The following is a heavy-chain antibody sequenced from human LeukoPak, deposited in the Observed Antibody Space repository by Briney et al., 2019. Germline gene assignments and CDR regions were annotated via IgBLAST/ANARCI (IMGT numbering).Heavy chain of an antibody. CDR3: AREGGLLWFGELLHQGYYFDY. CDR2: TYYRSKWYN. J-gene: IGHJ4*02. Sequence: SQTLSLTCAISGDSVSSNSAAWNWIRQSPSRGPEWLGRTYYRSKWYNDYAVSVKNRITINPDTSKNQFSLQLNSVTPEDTAVYYCAREGGLLWFGELLHQGYYFDYWGQGTLVTVSS. V-gene: IGHV6-1*01. CDR1: GDSVSSNSAA. D-gene: IGHD3-10*01.